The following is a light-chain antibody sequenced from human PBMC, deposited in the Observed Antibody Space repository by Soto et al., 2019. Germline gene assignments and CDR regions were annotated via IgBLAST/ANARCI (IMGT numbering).Light chain of an antibody. CDR1: QSISSY. V-gene: IGKV1-39*01. Sequence: DIQMTQSPSSLSASVGDRVTITCRASQSISSYLNWYQQKPGKAPKLLIYAASSLQSGVPSRFSGSGSGTDATLTISSLQPEDFATYYCQQRYSSWWTFGGGTKVEIK. CDR3: QQRYSSWWT. J-gene: IGKJ1*01. CDR2: AAS.